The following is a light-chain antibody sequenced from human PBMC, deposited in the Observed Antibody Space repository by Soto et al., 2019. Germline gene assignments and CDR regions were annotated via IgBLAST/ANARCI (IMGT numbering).Light chain of an antibody. CDR2: DVS. CDR3: CSYAGTYTHV. Sequence: QSALTQPASVSASPGQSITISCTGTSSDVGGYKFVSWYQHHPGKAPKLMIYDVSKRPSGVPDRFSGSKSGNAASLTISGLQADDEADYYCCSYAGTYTHVFGAGTKLTVL. V-gene: IGLV2-11*01. J-gene: IGLJ1*01. CDR1: SSDVGGYKF.